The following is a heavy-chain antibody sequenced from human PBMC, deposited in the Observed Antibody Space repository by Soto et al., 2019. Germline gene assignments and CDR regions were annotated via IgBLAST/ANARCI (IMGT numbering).Heavy chain of an antibody. CDR2: ISSSSSYT. D-gene: IGHD1-1*01. Sequence: PGGSLRLSCAASGFTFSDYYMSWIRQAPGKGLEWVSYISSSSSYTNYADSVKGRFTISRDNSKNTLYLQMNSLRVEDTATYYCAGALENPYFYYGLNVWGQGTTVTVSS. V-gene: IGHV3-11*06. CDR1: GFTFSDYY. CDR3: AGALENPYFYYGLNV. J-gene: IGHJ6*02.